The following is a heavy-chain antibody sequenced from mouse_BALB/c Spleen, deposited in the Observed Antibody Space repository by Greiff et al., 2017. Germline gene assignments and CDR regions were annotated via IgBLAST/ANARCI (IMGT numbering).Heavy chain of an antibody. CDR2: ISSGGSYT. D-gene: IGHD1-3*01. CDR1: GFTFSSYG. J-gene: IGHJ2*01. Sequence: EVKLVESGGDLVKPGGSLKLSCAASGFTFSSYGMSWVRQTPDKRLEWVATISSGGSYTYYPDSVKGRFTISRDNAKNTLYLQMSSLKSEDTAMYYCARQSGYVDYWGQGTTLTVSS. CDR3: ARQSGYVDY. V-gene: IGHV5-6*01.